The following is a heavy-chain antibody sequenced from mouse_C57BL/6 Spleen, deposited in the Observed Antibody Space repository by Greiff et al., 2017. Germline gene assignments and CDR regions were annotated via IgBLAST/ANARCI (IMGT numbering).Heavy chain of an antibody. CDR1: GFTFSSYA. D-gene: IGHD1-1*01. V-gene: IGHV5-9-1*02. CDR3: TRSTTVVGDGYWDV. CDR2: ISSGGDYI. J-gene: IGHJ1*03. Sequence: EVQVVESGAGLVKPGGSLKLSCAASGFTFSSYALSWVRQTPEKRLEWVAYISSGGDYIYYADTVKGRFTLSRANARNTPYLQMSSLKSEDTAMYDGTRSTTVVGDGYWDVWGTGTRVSVSS.